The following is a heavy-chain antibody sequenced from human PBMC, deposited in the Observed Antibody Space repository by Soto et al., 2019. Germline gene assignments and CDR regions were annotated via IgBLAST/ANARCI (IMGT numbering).Heavy chain of an antibody. V-gene: IGHV4-39*01. Sequence: SETLSLTCTVSGGSIISGSYYWSWIRQPPGKGLEWIGNIYYSGNTNYNPSLKSRVTISVDTSKNQFSMKLTSVTAADTAVYYCATHPPYGPLDHWGQGTLLTVSS. CDR1: GGSIISGSYY. D-gene: IGHD4-17*01. J-gene: IGHJ4*02. CDR3: ATHPPYGPLDH. CDR2: IYYSGNT.